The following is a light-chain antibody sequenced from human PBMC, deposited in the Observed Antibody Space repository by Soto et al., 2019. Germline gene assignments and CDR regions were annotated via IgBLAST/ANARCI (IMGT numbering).Light chain of an antibody. Sequence: EIVLTQSPATLSLSPGERATLSCRASQTVSSSLAWYQQKPGQAPRLLIYEVSNRATGIPARFSGSGSGADFTLTISSLEPGDFALYYCQQHSNWPLTVGGGTKV. J-gene: IGKJ4*01. CDR3: QQHSNWPLT. CDR2: EVS. V-gene: IGKV3-11*01. CDR1: QTVSSS.